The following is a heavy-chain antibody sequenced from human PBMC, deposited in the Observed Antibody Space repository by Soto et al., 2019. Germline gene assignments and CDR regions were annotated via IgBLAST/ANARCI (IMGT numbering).Heavy chain of an antibody. CDR3: ARTVAGDN. V-gene: IGHV3-23*01. Sequence: EVQLLESGGGLVQPGGSLRLSCAASGFIFSDFDMNLVRQAPGKGLEWVSTISTSGGGTHYADSVKGRFTISRDNSKNTLYMQMTSLRGEDTAVYYCARTVAGDNWGQGTLVTVSS. CDR2: ISTSGGGT. CDR1: GFIFSDFD. D-gene: IGHD6-19*01. J-gene: IGHJ4*02.